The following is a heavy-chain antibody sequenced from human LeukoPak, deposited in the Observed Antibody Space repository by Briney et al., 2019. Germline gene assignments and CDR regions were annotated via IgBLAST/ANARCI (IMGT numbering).Heavy chain of an antibody. D-gene: IGHD6-13*01. CDR3: ARDGGLYSSSWFDY. CDR1: GFTFSSYG. CDR2: IWYDGSNK. J-gene: IGHJ4*02. V-gene: IGHV3-33*01. Sequence: QPGRSLRLSCAASGFTFSSYGMHWVRQAPGKGLEWVAVIWYDGSNKYYADSVKGRFTISRDNSKNTLYLQMNSLRAEDTAVYCCARDGGLYSSSWFDYWGQGTLVTVSS.